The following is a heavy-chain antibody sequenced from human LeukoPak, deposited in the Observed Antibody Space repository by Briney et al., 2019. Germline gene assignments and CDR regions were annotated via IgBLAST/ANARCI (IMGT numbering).Heavy chain of an antibody. V-gene: IGHV4-59*01. CDR3: ASSRSNYYDSSGYTPKIDY. Sequence: SETLSLTCTVSGGSISSYYWSWIRQPPGKGLEWIGYIYYSGSTSYNPSLQSRVTISVDTSKNQFSLNLSSVTPADTAVYYCASSRSNYYDSSGYTPKIDYWGQGTLVTVSS. D-gene: IGHD3-22*01. CDR1: GGSISSYY. J-gene: IGHJ4*02. CDR2: IYYSGST.